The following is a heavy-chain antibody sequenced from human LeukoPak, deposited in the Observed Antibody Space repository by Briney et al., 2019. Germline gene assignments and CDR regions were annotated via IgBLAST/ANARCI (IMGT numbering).Heavy chain of an antibody. CDR1: GGSISSYY. V-gene: IGHV4-59*01. CDR3: ANIFRGAYFDY. Sequence: SETLSLTCTVSGGSISSYYWSWIRQPPGKGLECIGYIHFSGRTQYTPSLKSRVTVSEHKPKKKLPLNLSSGPGAHTGVFFWANIFRGAYFDYWGQGTLDTVSS. J-gene: IGHJ4*02. CDR2: IHFSGRT. D-gene: IGHD3-10*01.